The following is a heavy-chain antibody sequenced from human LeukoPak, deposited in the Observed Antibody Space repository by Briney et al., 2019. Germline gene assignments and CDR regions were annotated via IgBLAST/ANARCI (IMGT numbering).Heavy chain of an antibody. J-gene: IGHJ4*02. V-gene: IGHV1-18*01. D-gene: IGHD6-19*01. Sequence: ASVKVSCEASGGTFSSYAISWVRQAPGQGLEWMGWISAYNGNTNYAQKLQGRVTMTTDTSTSTAYMELRSLRSDDTAVYYCARDEQWLVQSYFDYWGQGTLVTVSS. CDR2: ISAYNGNT. CDR3: ARDEQWLVQSYFDY. CDR1: GGTFSSYA.